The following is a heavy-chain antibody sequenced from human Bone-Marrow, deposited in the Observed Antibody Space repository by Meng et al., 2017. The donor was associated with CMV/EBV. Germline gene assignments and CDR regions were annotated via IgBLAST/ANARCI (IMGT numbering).Heavy chain of an antibody. CDR2: ISSSGSTI. V-gene: IGHV3-11*01. Sequence: GESLKISCAASGFTFSDYYMSWIRQAPGKGLEWVSYISSSGSTIYYADSVKGRFTISRDNAKNSLYLQMNSLRAGDTAVYYCASVPGDGYNLDYWGQGTRVTVSS. CDR1: GFTFSDYY. CDR3: ASVPGDGYNLDY. J-gene: IGHJ4*02. D-gene: IGHD5-24*01.